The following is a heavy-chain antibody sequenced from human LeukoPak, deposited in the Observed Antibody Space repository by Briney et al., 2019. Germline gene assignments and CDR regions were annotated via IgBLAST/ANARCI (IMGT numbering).Heavy chain of an antibody. CDR3: ARHERLRLDGFDY. CDR2: IYYSGST. V-gene: IGHV4-39*01. J-gene: IGHJ4*02. CDR1: GFTFSSYD. D-gene: IGHD4-17*01. Sequence: GSLRLSCAVSGFTFSSYDMSWVRQPPGKGLEWIGSIYYSGSTYYNPSLKSRVTISVDTSKNQFSLKLSSVTAADTAVYYCARHERLRLDGFDYWGQGTLVTVSS.